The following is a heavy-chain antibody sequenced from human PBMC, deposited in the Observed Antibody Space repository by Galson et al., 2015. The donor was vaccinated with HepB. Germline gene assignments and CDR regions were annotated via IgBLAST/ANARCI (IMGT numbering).Heavy chain of an antibody. CDR2: INHIGGT. V-gene: IGHV4-34*01. CDR1: GGSFSGLY. J-gene: IGHJ4*02. CDR3: ARRGGSRLTATFDY. Sequence: LSLTCGVFGGSFSGLYWTWIRQSPGKRLEWIGEINHIGGTNYNPSLKSRVTLSVDTSRKQFSLKLRSLSAADTAVYFCARRGGSRLTATFDYWGQGVLVTVSS. D-gene: IGHD2-15*01.